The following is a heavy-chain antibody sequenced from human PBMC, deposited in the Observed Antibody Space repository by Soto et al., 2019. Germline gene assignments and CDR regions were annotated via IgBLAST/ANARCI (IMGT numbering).Heavy chain of an antibody. Sequence: SETLSLTCTVSGGSISSGDYYWSWIRQPPGKGLEWIGYIYHSGSTYYNPSLKSRVTISVDRSKNQFSLKLSSVTAADTAVYYCARDPTPFDIWGQGTMVTVSS. CDR2: IYHSGST. J-gene: IGHJ3*02. CDR1: GGSISSGDYY. V-gene: IGHV4-30-2*01. CDR3: ARDPTPFDI.